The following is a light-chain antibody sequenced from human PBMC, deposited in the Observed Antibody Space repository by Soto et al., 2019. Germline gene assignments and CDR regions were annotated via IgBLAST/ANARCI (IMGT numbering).Light chain of an antibody. CDR1: NIGSKS. J-gene: IGLJ1*01. V-gene: IGLV3-21*02. CDR2: AAS. CDR3: QVWDSSSDHYV. Sequence: SYDLTQPPSVSVASGQTARITCGGNNIGSKSVHWYQQKPGQDPGLSVDAASHRPQGKPERFCGSNAGNTATLTIIRVEAGDEADYYCQVWDSSSDHYVVGTGTKVTVL.